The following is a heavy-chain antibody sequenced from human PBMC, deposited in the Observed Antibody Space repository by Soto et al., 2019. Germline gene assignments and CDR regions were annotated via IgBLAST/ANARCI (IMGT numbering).Heavy chain of an antibody. CDR3: VRDGTKTLRDWFDP. CDR2: IYATGTT. J-gene: IGHJ5*02. CDR1: GASISGYY. V-gene: IGHV4-4*07. D-gene: IGHD1-1*01. Sequence: SETLSLTCTVSGASISGYYWNWIRRSAGKGLEWIGRIYATGTTDYNPSLKSRVMMSVDTSKKQFSLKLRSVTAADTAVYYCVRDGTKTLRDWFDPWGQGISVTVS.